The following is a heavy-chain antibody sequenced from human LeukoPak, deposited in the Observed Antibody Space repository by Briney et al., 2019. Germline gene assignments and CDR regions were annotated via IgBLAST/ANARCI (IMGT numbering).Heavy chain of an antibody. D-gene: IGHD3-16*01. Sequence: GGSLTLSCVVSESAFSRLWMNWVRQAPGKGLKWVSTINDNGAGTYYADSVKGRFTISRDNSYNTVSLQMNSLRDEDTGVYFCAKGLRTGVGPYMGYHYYMDVWGKGATVTVSS. CDR3: AKGLRTGVGPYMGYHYYMDV. V-gene: IGHV3-23*01. CDR2: INDNGAGT. J-gene: IGHJ6*03. CDR1: ESAFSRLW.